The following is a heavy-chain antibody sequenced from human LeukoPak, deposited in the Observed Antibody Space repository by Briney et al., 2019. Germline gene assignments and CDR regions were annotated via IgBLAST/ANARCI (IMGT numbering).Heavy chain of an antibody. D-gene: IGHD3-10*01. CDR1: GFTFRSFG. CDR2: TSSDGSQK. J-gene: IGHJ4*02. CDR3: AKKRASGMNREDDY. V-gene: IGHV3-30*18. Sequence: GGSLRLSCAASGFTFRSFGLHWVRQSPGKGLEWVAVTSSDGSQKYYADSVKGRFTISRDNSTDMIFLEMNSMRAGDKAAYYCAKKRASGMNREDDYWGQGTLVTVSS.